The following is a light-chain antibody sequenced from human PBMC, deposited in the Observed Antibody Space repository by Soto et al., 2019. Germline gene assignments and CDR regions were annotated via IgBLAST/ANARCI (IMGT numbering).Light chain of an antibody. CDR1: SSNIENNY. CDR3: VTWDGNISAGV. Sequence: QSVLTQPPSVSAAPGQTVTISCSGGSSNIENNYVSWYQHFPGTAPKLLIYDDNNRPSGILYRFSGSKSGTSAALGIIGLQPGDEADDYCVTWDGNISAGVFGGGTKLTVL. J-gene: IGLJ2*01. CDR2: DDN. V-gene: IGLV1-51*02.